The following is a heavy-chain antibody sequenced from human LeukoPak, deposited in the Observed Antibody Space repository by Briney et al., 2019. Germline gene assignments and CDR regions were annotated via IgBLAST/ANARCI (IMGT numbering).Heavy chain of an antibody. V-gene: IGHV3-23*01. CDR3: AKSRFLEWLSPYYFDY. Sequence: GGSLRLSCAASGFTFSSYAMSWVRQAPGKGLEWVSAISGSGGSTHYADSVKGRFTISRDNSKNTLYLQMNSLRAEDTAVYYCAKSRFLEWLSPYYFDYWGQGTLVTVSS. CDR1: GFTFSSYA. J-gene: IGHJ4*02. CDR2: ISGSGGST. D-gene: IGHD3-3*01.